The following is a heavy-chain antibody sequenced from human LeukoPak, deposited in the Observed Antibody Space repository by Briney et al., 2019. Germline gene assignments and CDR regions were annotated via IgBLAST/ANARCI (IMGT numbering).Heavy chain of an antibody. J-gene: IGHJ4*02. V-gene: IGHV3-7*01. CDR3: ARDLGYSRDY. D-gene: IGHD4-11*01. Sequence: GGSLRLSCGASGFTFSSYWMSWVRQAPGKGLEWVANIKQDGREKYYVDSVKGRFTISRDNAKNSLYLQMNSLRAEDTAVYYCARDLGYSRDYWGQGTLVTVSS. CDR1: GFTFSSYW. CDR2: IKQDGREK.